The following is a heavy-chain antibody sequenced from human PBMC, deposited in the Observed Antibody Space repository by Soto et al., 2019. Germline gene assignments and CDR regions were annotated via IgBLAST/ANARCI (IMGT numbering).Heavy chain of an antibody. V-gene: IGHV4-4*02. D-gene: IGHD5-12*01. CDR1: GDSISGSQW. CDR2: ISHTGTT. CDR3: ARYKSDIEMPRLYYFDY. J-gene: IGHJ4*02. Sequence: SETLSLTCAVSGDSISGSQWWSWVRLPPGKGLEWIGEISHTGTTNYNPSLKSRVTMSVDKPKNQFSLNLTSVTAADTAVYYCARYKSDIEMPRLYYFDYWGQGTVVTVSS.